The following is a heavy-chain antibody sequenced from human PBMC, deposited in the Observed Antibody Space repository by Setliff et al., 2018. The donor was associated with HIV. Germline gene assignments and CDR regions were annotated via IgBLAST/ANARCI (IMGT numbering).Heavy chain of an antibody. D-gene: IGHD3-10*01. J-gene: IGHJ6*02. CDR3: ARGYYGSDLQNAMDD. CDR1: GFTFSSYW. Sequence: GGSLRLSCAASGFTFSSYWMHWVRQAPGKGLVWVSRLNTDGSSTKYADSVKGRFTISRDNAKNTLYLQMDSLRGEDTAVYYCARGYYGSDLQNAMDDWGQGTTVTVSS. CDR2: LNTDGSST. V-gene: IGHV3-74*03.